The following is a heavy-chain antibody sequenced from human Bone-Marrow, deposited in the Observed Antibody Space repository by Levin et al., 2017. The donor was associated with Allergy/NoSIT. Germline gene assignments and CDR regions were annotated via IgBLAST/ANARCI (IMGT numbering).Heavy chain of an antibody. Sequence: SETLSLTCTVSGGSISSSSYYWGWIRQPPGKGLEWIGSIYYSGSTYYNPSLKSRVTISVDTSKNQFSLKLSSVTAADTAVYYCAREQTIPENWFDPWGQGTLVTVSS. V-gene: IGHV4-39*07. J-gene: IGHJ5*02. CDR1: GGSISSSSYY. D-gene: IGHD2-2*02. CDR3: AREQTIPENWFDP. CDR2: IYYSGST.